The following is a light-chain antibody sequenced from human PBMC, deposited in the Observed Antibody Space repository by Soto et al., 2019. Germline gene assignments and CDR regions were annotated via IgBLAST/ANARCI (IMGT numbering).Light chain of an antibody. Sequence: EMVMTQSPATLSVSPGDGATLSCRASQSVGSNLAWFQQKPGQAPRLLIYGASTRATGIPASFSGSGSGTEFTLTISSLQSEDFAVYYCQQYYNWPRTFGQGTKLEIK. J-gene: IGKJ2*01. CDR2: GAS. CDR1: QSVGSN. CDR3: QQYYNWPRT. V-gene: IGKV3-15*01.